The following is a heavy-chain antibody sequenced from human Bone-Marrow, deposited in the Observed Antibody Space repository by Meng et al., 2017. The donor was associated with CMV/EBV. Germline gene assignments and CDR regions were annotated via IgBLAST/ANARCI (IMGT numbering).Heavy chain of an antibody. J-gene: IGHJ4*02. V-gene: IGHV2-5*01. CDR3: AHRIVLRFLEWSIWDY. D-gene: IGHD3-3*01. Sequence: SGPTLVKPTQTLTLTCTFSGFSLSTSGVGVGWIRQPPGKALEWLALIYWNDDKRYSPSLKSRLTITKDTSKNQVVLTMTNMGPVDTATYYCAHRIVLRFLEWSIWDYWGQGTLVTVSS. CDR1: GFSLSTSGVG. CDR2: IYWNDDK.